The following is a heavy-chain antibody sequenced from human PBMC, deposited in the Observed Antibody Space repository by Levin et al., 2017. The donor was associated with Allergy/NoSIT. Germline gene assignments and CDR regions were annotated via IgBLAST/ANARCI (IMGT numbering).Heavy chain of an antibody. Sequence: SCAASGFTFSDYYMSWIRQAPGKGLEWVSYISSSSSYTNYADSVKGRFTISRDNAKNSLYLQMNSLRAEDTAVYYCASRTLTGYHWDAFDIWGQGTMVTVSS. CDR2: ISSSSSYT. V-gene: IGHV3-11*03. D-gene: IGHD3-9*01. CDR3: ASRTLTGYHWDAFDI. J-gene: IGHJ3*02. CDR1: GFTFSDYY.